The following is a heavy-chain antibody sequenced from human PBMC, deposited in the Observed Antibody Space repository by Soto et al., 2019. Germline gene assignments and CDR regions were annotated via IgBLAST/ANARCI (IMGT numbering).Heavy chain of an antibody. CDR2: IDPSDSYT. CDR1: GYSFSNYL. D-gene: IGHD5-12*01. CDR3: ATPRSGHGYDFQAFEI. V-gene: IGHV5-10-1*01. Sequence: AQSLKISCTCSGYSFSNYLISWVRPMPGKGLGWMGRIDPSDSYTNSHPFFQGHVTISADKSVSTAYVQWSIVKASNTAMYYCATPRSGHGYDFQAFEIWGQGTMVT. J-gene: IGHJ3*02.